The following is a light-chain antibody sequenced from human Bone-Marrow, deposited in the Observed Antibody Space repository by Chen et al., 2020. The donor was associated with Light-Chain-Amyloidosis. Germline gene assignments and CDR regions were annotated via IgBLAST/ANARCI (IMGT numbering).Light chain of an antibody. CDR2: GSS. CDR1: QTISSNY. CDR3: QQYGTSPLT. V-gene: IGKV3-20*01. Sequence: EIVLTQSPGTLSLSTGEGDNLSCRASQTISSNYLTWYQQKFGQAPRLLIYGSSSRATGIPDRFTGSGSGTDFTLTINRLEPEDFAMYYCQQYGTSPLTFGGGTKVEIK. J-gene: IGKJ4*01.